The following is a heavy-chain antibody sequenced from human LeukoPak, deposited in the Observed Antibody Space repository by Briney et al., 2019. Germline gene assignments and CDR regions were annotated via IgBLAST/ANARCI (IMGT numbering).Heavy chain of an antibody. CDR1: GGSIISDS. J-gene: IGHJ6*03. V-gene: IGHV4-59*08. D-gene: IGHD3-10*01. Sequence: SETLSLTCTVSGGSIISDSWTWIRQPPGKELEWIGYLYDSGSTKYNPSLKCRVTISLDTSKSQFSLKVTSVTAADTAVYFCARRGRSPGFAGKFTHYYYMDVWGEGTAVTVSS. CDR2: LYDSGST. CDR3: ARRGRSPGFAGKFTHYYYMDV.